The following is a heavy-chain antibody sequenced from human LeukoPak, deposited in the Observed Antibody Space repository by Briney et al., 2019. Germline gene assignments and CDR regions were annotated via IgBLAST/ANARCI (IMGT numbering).Heavy chain of an antibody. CDR1: VFTFGDYA. V-gene: IGHV3-49*04. CDR2: IRSKEYGGTT. CDR3: TRVSLVAASVFFDY. J-gene: IGHJ4*02. Sequence: GGSLRLSCTSSVFTFGDYAMSWVRQAPGKGLEWVSFIRSKEYGGTTEYAVSVKGRFTISRDDSKSIAYLQTNSLKTEDTAVYYCTRVSLVAASVFFDYWGQGSLVTVSS. D-gene: IGHD2-15*01.